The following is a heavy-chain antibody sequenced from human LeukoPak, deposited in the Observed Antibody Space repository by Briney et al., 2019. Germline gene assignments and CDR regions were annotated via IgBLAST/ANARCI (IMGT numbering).Heavy chain of an antibody. V-gene: IGHV4-34*01. CDR2: INHSGST. CDR3: AIGRDYDILTGYSRENWFDP. CDR1: GGSFSGYY. D-gene: IGHD3-9*01. Sequence: SETLSLTCAVYGGSFSGYYWSWIRQPPGKGLEWIGEINHSGSTNYNPSLKSRVTISVDTSKNQFSLKLSSVTAADTAVYYCAIGRDYDILTGYSRENWFDPWGQGTLVTVSS. J-gene: IGHJ5*02.